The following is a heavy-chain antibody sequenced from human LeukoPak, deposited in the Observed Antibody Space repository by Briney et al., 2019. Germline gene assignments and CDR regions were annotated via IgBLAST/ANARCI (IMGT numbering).Heavy chain of an antibody. J-gene: IGHJ4*02. V-gene: IGHV1-18*04. CDR1: GYTFPSYG. CDR3: ARAPGTTTGGY. CDR2: NSAYNGNT. D-gene: IGHD1-1*01. Sequence: ASVTVSCKASGYTFPSYGCSWVGLAPGHGLEGMGLNSAYNGNTNYAQKLQGRVTMPTDRSTSTAYMGLRSLISDYTGVYYRARAPGTTTGGYWGQGTLVTVSS.